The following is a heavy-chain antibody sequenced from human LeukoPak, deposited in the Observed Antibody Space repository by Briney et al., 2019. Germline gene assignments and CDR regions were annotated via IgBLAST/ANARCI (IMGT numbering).Heavy chain of an antibody. CDR2: IYYSGST. Sequence: PSETLSLTCTVSGGSISSYYWSWIRQPPGKGLEWIGYIYYSGSTNYNPSLKSRVTISVDTSKNQFSLKLSSVTAADTAVYYCARHILDHGGLDAFDIWGQGTMVTVSS. CDR1: GGSISSYY. V-gene: IGHV4-59*08. CDR3: ARHILDHGGLDAFDI. J-gene: IGHJ3*02. D-gene: IGHD4-23*01.